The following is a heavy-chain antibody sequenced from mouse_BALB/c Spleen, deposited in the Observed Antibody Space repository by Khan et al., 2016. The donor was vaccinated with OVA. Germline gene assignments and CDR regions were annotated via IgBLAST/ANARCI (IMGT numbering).Heavy chain of an antibody. CDR3: ARSGYGAFTY. D-gene: IGHD3-2*02. CDR1: GYSFTDYT. CDR2: INPYNGDT. J-gene: IGHJ3*01. Sequence: VQLKQSGPELVKPGASMKISCKASGYSFTDYTLNWVKQSHGRNLEWIGLINPYNGDTIYNQKFKGKATLAVDKSSRTAYMELLSLTFEDSAVYRCARSGYGAFTYWGQGTLVTVSA. V-gene: IGHV1-18*01.